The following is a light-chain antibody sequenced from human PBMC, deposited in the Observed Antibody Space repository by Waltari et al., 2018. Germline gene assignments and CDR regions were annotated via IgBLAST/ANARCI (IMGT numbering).Light chain of an antibody. Sequence: QTVVTQEPSLSVSPGGTVTPTCALSSGSVSSTSYPTRYPPTPGQPPRTLVYKGISRSSGVPDRFSGSILGNTAALTITGAQADDESDYYCSMYMGSGVWVFGGGTKLTVL. CDR2: KGI. J-gene: IGLJ3*02. V-gene: IGLV8-61*01. CDR3: SMYMGSGVWV. CDR1: SGSVSSTSY.